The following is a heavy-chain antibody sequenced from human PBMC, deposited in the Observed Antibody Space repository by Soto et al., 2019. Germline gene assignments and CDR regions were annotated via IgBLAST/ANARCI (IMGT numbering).Heavy chain of an antibody. V-gene: IGHV3-30-3*01. D-gene: IGHD5-18*01. CDR1: GFTSSSYA. J-gene: IGHJ6*02. CDR3: ARVMGYSYGFSPGYYYYGMDV. CDR2: ISYDGSNK. Sequence: PGGSLRLSCAASGFTSSSYAMHWVRQAPGKGLEWVAVISYDGSNKYYADSVKGRFTISRDNSKNTLYLQMNSLRAEDTAVYYCARVMGYSYGFSPGYYYYGMDVWGQGTTVTVSS.